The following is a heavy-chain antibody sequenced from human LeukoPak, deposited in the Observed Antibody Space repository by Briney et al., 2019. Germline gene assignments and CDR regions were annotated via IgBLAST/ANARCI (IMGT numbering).Heavy chain of an antibody. Sequence: GGSLRLSCAASGFTFSDYWMAWVRQAPGKGPEWVANIKQDGSEKYYVDSVRGRFTISRDNAKNSLFLQMNSLRVEDTAVYYCARRGGSSSRRSPIDYWGQGTLVTVSS. CDR1: GFTFSDYW. CDR2: IKQDGSEK. CDR3: ARRGGSSSRRSPIDY. D-gene: IGHD6-6*01. V-gene: IGHV3-7*01. J-gene: IGHJ4*02.